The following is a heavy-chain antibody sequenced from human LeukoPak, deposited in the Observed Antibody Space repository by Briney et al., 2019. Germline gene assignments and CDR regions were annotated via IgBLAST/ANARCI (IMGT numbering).Heavy chain of an antibody. D-gene: IGHD6-13*01. CDR2: ISYDGSNK. V-gene: IGHV3-30*04. Sequence: GRSLRLSCAASGFTFSSYAMHWVRQAPGKGLEWVAVISYDGSNKYYADSVKGRFTISRDNSKNTLYLQMNSLRAEDTAVYYCASSRSWDAFDIWGQGTMVTVSS. CDR3: ASSRSWDAFDI. CDR1: GFTFSSYA. J-gene: IGHJ3*02.